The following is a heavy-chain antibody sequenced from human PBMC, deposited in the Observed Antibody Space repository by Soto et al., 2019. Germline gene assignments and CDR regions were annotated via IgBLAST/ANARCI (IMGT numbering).Heavy chain of an antibody. CDR2: ISAYNGNT. J-gene: IGHJ6*03. V-gene: IGHV1-18*01. Sequence: QVQLVQSGAEVKEPGASVRVSCKASGYTFISYSISWVRQAPGQGLEWMGWISAYNGNTNYAQKLQDRVTMTTDTTTSTAYMKLRSLRSDDTAVYYCARAGTGLYYYMDVWGTGTTVTVSS. D-gene: IGHD3-10*01. CDR3: ARAGTGLYYYMDV. CDR1: GYTFISYS.